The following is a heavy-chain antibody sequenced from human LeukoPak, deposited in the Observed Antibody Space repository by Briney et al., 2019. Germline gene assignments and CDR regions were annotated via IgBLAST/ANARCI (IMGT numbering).Heavy chain of an antibody. CDR1: GFTFSNAW. D-gene: IGHD2-21*02. J-gene: IGHJ6*03. CDR3: TTAQNGVVTAYYYYYYYMDV. CDR2: IKSKTDGGTT. Sequence: GGSLRLSCAASGFTFSNAWMSWVRQAPGKGLEWVGRIKSKTDGGTTDYAAPVKGRFTISRDDSKNTLYLQMNSLKTEDTAVYYCTTAQNGVVTAYYYYYYYMDVWGKGTTVTVSS. V-gene: IGHV3-15*01.